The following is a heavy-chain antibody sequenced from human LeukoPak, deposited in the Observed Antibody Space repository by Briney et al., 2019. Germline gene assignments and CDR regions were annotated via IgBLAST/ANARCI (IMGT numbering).Heavy chain of an antibody. CDR1: GYTFTSYY. V-gene: IGHV1-69*13. Sequence: GASVKVSCKASGYTFTSYYMHWVRQAPGQGLEWMGGIIPIFGTANYAQKFQGRVTITADESTSTAYMELSSLRSEDTAVYYCARVHGARLRYFDWLSPADYWAREPWSPSPQ. CDR2: IIPIFGTA. D-gene: IGHD3-9*01. CDR3: ARVHGARLRYFDWLSPADY. J-gene: IGHJ4*02.